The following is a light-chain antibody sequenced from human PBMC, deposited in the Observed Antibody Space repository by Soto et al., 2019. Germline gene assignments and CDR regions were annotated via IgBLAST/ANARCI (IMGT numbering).Light chain of an antibody. J-gene: IGKJ3*01. V-gene: IGKV3-20*01. Sequence: EIVLTQSPGTLSLSPGERATLSCRASQSVSSSYLAWYQQKPGQAPRLLIYGASSRATGIPDRFSGSGSGTDFTLTISRLELEDFAVYYCQQYGSSPIFTFGAGTKVDIK. CDR2: GAS. CDR1: QSVSSSY. CDR3: QQYGSSPIFT.